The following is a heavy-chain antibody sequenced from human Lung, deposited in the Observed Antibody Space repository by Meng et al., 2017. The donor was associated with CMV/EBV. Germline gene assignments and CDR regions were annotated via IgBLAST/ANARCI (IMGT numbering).Heavy chain of an antibody. CDR3: ARNWGGTLDY. CDR1: GVTFSDYW. CDR2: INNRGRVT. Sequence: LSCVDSGVTFSDYWMHWVRQAPGKGLAWVSRINNRGRVTTYAESVRGRFTVSRDNAKNTLYLQMDNLRVEDTAVYYCARNWGGTLDYWGQGTLVTVSS. D-gene: IGHD7-27*01. V-gene: IGHV3-74*01. J-gene: IGHJ4*02.